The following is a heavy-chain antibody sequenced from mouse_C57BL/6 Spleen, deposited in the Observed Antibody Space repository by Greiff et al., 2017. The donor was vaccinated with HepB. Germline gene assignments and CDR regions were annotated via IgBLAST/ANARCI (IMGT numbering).Heavy chain of an antibody. CDR3: ARHRGNYDYAMDY. Sequence: QVQLQQPGAELVKPGASVKMSCKASGYTFTSYWITWVKQRPGQGLEWIGDIYPGSGSTNYNEKFKSKATLTVDTSSSTAYMQLSSLTSEDSAVYYCARHRGNYDYAMDYWGRGTSVTVSS. D-gene: IGHD2-1*01. V-gene: IGHV1-55*01. CDR1: GYTFTSYW. CDR2: IYPGSGST. J-gene: IGHJ4*01.